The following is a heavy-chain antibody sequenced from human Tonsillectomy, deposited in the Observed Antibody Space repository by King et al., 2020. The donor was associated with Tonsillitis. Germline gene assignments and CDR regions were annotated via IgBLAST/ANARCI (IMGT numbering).Heavy chain of an antibody. CDR2: INPKSGGT. D-gene: IGHD3-9*01. CDR3: AREPSYDFLTGYRAYYSYGLDV. J-gene: IGHJ6*02. V-gene: IGHV1-2*02. Sequence: QLVQSGAGVKKPGASVKVSCKASGYTFTGYYMHWVRQAPGQGLEWMGWINPKSGGTNYAQKFQGRVTMTRDTSISTAYMELSRLRSDDTAVYYCAREPSYDFLTGYRAYYSYGLDVLGQGTKVTVS. CDR1: GYTFTGYY.